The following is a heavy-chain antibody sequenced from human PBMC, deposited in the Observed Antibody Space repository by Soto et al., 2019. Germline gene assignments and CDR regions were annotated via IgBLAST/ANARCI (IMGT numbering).Heavy chain of an antibody. J-gene: IGHJ4*02. D-gene: IGHD3-3*01. CDR3: ARDLWTY. Sequence: GGSLRLSCAASGFTFSSYSMKWVRQAPGKGLEWVPYISSNSRTMFYADSVKGRFTISRDNAKNSLYLQMSSLRDEDTAVYYCARDLWTYWGQGALVTVSS. V-gene: IGHV3-48*02. CDR1: GFTFSSYS. CDR2: ISSNSRTM.